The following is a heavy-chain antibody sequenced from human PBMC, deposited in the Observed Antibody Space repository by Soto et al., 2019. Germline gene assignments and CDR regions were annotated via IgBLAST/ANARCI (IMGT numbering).Heavy chain of an antibody. D-gene: IGHD3-22*01. Sequence: QVQLQESGPGLVKPSGTLSLTCAVSGGSISSSNWWSWVRPPPGKGLEWMGEIYHSGSTNYNPSLKSRVTISVDKSKNQFSLKLSSVCAADTSVYYCASKYYYDSSGYHHFDYWGQGTLVTVSS. CDR3: ASKYYYDSSGYHHFDY. CDR1: GGSISSSNW. CDR2: IYHSGST. J-gene: IGHJ4*02. V-gene: IGHV4-4*02.